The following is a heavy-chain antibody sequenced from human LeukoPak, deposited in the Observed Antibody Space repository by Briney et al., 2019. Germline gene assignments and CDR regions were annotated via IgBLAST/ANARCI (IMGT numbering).Heavy chain of an antibody. CDR2: IYYSGST. CDR1: GGTISSYY. V-gene: IGHV4-59*01. CDR3: ARDFDY. J-gene: IGHJ4*02. Sequence: SETLSLTCTVSGGTISSYYWSWIRLPPGKGLEWIGYIYYSGSTNYNPSLKSRVTISVDTSKNQFSLKLSSVTAADTAVYYCARDFDYWGQGTLVTVSS.